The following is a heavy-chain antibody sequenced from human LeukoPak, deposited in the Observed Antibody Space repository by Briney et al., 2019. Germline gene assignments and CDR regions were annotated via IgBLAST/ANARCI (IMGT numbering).Heavy chain of an antibody. CDR2: IYTSGRT. CDR3: ASRTRNHSDSSGKSIAYWYFDL. CDR1: GVSISSGSYY. V-gene: IGHV4-61*02. Sequence: SETLSLTCTVSGVSISSGSYYGSWIRKPAGKGLEWIGRIYTSGRTNYRPSLKSRVTISVDTSKNQFSLKLSSVTAADTAVYYCASRTRNHSDSSGKSIAYWYFDLWGRGTLVTVSS. D-gene: IGHD3-22*01. J-gene: IGHJ2*01.